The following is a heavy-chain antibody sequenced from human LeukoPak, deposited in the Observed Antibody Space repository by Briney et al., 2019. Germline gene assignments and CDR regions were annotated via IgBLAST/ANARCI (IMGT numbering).Heavy chain of an antibody. CDR1: GGTFSSYA. J-gene: IGHJ4*02. Sequence: EASVKVSCKASGGTFSSYAISWVRQAPGQGLELVGAITPIFGTPHYVEKFQGRVTISADESTNTAFMELSSLTSDDTAIYYCTRSSKVVSRTFDYWGQGTLVTVSS. D-gene: IGHD1-26*01. CDR2: ITPIFGTP. V-gene: IGHV1-69*13. CDR3: TRSSKVVSRTFDY.